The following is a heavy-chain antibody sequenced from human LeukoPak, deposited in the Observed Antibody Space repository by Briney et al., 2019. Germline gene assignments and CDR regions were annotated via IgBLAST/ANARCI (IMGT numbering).Heavy chain of an antibody. CDR3: ARGAGLSTMVRGVLDY. V-gene: IGHV4-34*01. CDR1: GGSFSGYY. J-gene: IGHJ4*02. CDR2: INHSGST. Sequence: PSETPSLTCAVYGGSFSGYYWSWIRQPPGKGLEWIGEINHSGSTNYNPSLKSRVTISVDTSKNQFSLKLSSVTAADTAVYYCARGAGLSTMVRGVLDYWGQGTLVTVSS. D-gene: IGHD3-10*01.